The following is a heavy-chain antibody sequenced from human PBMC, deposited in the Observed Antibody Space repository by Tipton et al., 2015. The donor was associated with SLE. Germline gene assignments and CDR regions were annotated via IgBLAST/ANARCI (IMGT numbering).Heavy chain of an antibody. CDR1: GFTFSSYA. Sequence: SLRLSCAASGFTFSSYAMHWVRQAPGKGLEWVAVISYDGSNKYYADSVKGRFTISRDNSKNTLYLQMNSLRAEDTAVYYCARVCDFWSGFLGYWGQGTLVTVSS. V-gene: IGHV3-30*04. D-gene: IGHD3-3*01. J-gene: IGHJ4*02. CDR2: ISYDGSNK. CDR3: ARVCDFWSGFLGY.